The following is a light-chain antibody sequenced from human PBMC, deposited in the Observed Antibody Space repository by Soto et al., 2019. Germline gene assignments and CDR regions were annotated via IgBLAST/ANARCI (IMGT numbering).Light chain of an antibody. V-gene: IGLV2-14*01. Sequence: QSALTQPASVSGSPGQSITISYTGTSRDVGGYNYVSWYQQHPGKAPKLMIYDVSNRPSGVSNRFSGSKSGNTASLTISGLQAEDEADYYCSSYTSSSTVVFGGGTKLTVL. CDR3: SSYTSSSTVV. J-gene: IGLJ2*01. CDR2: DVS. CDR1: SRDVGGYNY.